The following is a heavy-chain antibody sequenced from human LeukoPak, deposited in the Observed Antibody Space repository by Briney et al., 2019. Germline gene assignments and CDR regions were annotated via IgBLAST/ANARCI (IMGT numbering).Heavy chain of an antibody. CDR3: ARDRGLEYYYDSSGYADAFDS. V-gene: IGHV1-18*01. J-gene: IGHJ3*02. D-gene: IGHD3-22*01. Sequence: GASVKVSCKASGYTFTSYGISWVRQAPAQGLEWMGWISAYNGNTNYAQKLQGRVTMTTDTSTSTAYMELRSLRSDDTAAYYCARDRGLEYYYDSSGYADAFDSWGQGTMVTVSS. CDR1: GYTFTSYG. CDR2: ISAYNGNT.